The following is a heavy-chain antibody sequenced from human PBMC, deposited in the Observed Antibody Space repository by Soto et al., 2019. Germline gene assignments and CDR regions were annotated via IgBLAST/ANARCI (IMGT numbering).Heavy chain of an antibody. CDR3: ARYIPGVRYYGMDG. CDR2: IGESGTPT. CDR1: GFTFSSYA. Sequence: PGGSLRLSCAASGFTFSSYAMKWVRQAPGKGLEWVSLIGESGTPTYYADSVKGRFTISRDNSGNTLFLEMYSLRAEDTAVYYCARYIPGVRYYGMDGWGQATTVTVSS. V-gene: IGHV3-23*01. J-gene: IGHJ6*02. D-gene: IGHD2-2*01.